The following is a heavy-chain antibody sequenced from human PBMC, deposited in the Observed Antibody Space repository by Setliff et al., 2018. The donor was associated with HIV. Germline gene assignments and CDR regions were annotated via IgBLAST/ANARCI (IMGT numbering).Heavy chain of an antibody. J-gene: IGHJ6*03. CDR1: GGSLNRGYDY. CDR2: IYSAGST. D-gene: IGHD5-12*01. Sequence: SETLSLTCTVSGGSLNRGYDYWTWIRQPAGKGLEWIGHIYSAGSTDYNPSLKSRVTMSVDMSKNQVSLKLRSVTAADMAIYYCVREYSGVYPDFSFYIDVWGKGTTVTVSS. V-gene: IGHV4-61*09. CDR3: VREYSGVYPDFSFYIDV.